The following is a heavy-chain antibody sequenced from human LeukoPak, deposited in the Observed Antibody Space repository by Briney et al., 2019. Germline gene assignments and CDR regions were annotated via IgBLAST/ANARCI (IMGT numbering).Heavy chain of an antibody. J-gene: IGHJ4*02. Sequence: GASVTVSCKASGYTFKNYDINWVRQATGQGLEWMGWMNPNSGNTGFAQKFQDRVSMTRDTSINTAYMELTSLRSGDTAVYYCARATPGGLHGYSFDYWGQGTVVTVYS. CDR2: MNPNSGNT. CDR3: ARATPGGLHGYSFDY. V-gene: IGHV1-8*02. D-gene: IGHD5-24*01. CDR1: GYTFKNYD.